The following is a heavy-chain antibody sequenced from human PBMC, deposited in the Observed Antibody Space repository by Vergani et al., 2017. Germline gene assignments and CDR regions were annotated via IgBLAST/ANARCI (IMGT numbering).Heavy chain of an antibody. D-gene: IGHD1-1*01. V-gene: IGHV3-30*04. Sequence: QVQLVESGGGVVQPGRSLRLSCAASGFTFSSYAMHWVRQAPGKGLEWVAVISYDGSNKYYADSVKGRFTISRDNSKNTLYLQMNSLRAEDTAVYYCASILEXLEYWGQGTLVTVSS. CDR1: GFTFSSYA. CDR2: ISYDGSNK. J-gene: IGHJ4*02. CDR3: ASILEXLEY.